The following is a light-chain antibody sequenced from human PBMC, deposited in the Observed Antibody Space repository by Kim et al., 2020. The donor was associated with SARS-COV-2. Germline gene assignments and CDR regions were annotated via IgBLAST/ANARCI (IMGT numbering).Light chain of an antibody. CDR1: RLGDKF. CDR3: QAWDSTTLWV. V-gene: IGLV3-1*01. CDR2: QDT. Sequence: VSPGQTASMSCAGERLGDKFASWYQQKPGQSPILVIYQDTKRPSGIPERFSGSNSGNTATLTISETQAMDEADYYCQAWDSTTLWVFGRGTQLTVL. J-gene: IGLJ3*02.